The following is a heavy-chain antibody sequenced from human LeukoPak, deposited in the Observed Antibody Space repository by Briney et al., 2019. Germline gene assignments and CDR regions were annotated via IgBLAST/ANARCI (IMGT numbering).Heavy chain of an antibody. J-gene: IGHJ4*02. CDR1: GFTFDDYA. D-gene: IGHD3-22*01. Sequence: GGSLRLSCAASGFTFDDYAMHWVRQAPGKGLEWVSLISGDGGSTYYADSVKGRFTISRDNAKNSLSLQMSDLRVEDTAVYYCARDLLGYYSFDYWGQGTLVTVSS. CDR3: ARDLLGYYSFDY. V-gene: IGHV3-43*02. CDR2: ISGDGGST.